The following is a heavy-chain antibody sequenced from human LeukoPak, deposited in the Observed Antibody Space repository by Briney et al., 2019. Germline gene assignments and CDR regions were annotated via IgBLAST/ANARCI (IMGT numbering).Heavy chain of an antibody. CDR2: IYPNGGST. V-gene: IGHV3-23*01. J-gene: IGHJ4*02. Sequence: GGSLRLSCAASGFTFSTYSMTWVRQGPGKGLEWVSSIYPNGGSTFYADSVKGRFTISRDNSKNTLYLQMSSMRTEDTAIYYCTKDVVPDSGWDLDYWGQGTLVTVSS. D-gene: IGHD6-19*01. CDR3: TKDVVPDSGWDLDY. CDR1: GFTFSTYS.